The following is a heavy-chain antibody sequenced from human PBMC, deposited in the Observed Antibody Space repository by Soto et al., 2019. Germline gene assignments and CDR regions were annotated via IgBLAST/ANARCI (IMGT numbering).Heavy chain of an antibody. CDR3: ARGIATGQLDP. V-gene: IGHV1-3*01. D-gene: IGHD2-15*01. J-gene: IGHJ5*02. Sequence: ASVKVSCKASGYTFTRYTMNWVRQAPGQRLEWMGWINPDNGNTKSSQKFQDRVIITRDTSASTAYMNLSSLRSEDTAAYYCARGIATGQLDPWGQGTLVTVSS. CDR1: GYTFTRYT. CDR2: INPDNGNT.